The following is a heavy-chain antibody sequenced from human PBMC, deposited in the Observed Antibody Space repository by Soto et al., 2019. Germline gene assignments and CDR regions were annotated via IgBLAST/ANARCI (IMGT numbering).Heavy chain of an antibody. Sequence: GWSLRLSCAASGFTFSSYWMSWVRQAPGKGLEWVANIKQDGSEKYYVDSVKGRFTISRDNAKNSLYLQMNSLRAEDTAVYYCAKEFGIVGATYYYYYGMDVWGQGTTVTVSS. CDR3: AKEFGIVGATYYYYYGMDV. V-gene: IGHV3-7*04. CDR2: IKQDGSEK. D-gene: IGHD1-26*01. J-gene: IGHJ6*02. CDR1: GFTFSSYW.